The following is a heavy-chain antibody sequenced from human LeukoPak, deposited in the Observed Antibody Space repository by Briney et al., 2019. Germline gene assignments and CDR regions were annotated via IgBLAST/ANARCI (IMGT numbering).Heavy chain of an antibody. Sequence: GGIIPIFGAAKYAQKFQGRVTFTTDESTSTAYMELSSLRSEDTAVYYCAREGFGVVNAYDIWGQGTMVTVSS. CDR2: IIPIFGAA. V-gene: IGHV1-69*05. J-gene: IGHJ3*02. D-gene: IGHD3-3*01. CDR3: AREGFGVVNAYDI.